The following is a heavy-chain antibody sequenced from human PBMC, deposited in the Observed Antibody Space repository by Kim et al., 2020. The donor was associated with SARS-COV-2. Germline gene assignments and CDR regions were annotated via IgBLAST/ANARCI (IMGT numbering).Heavy chain of an antibody. J-gene: IGHJ4*02. CDR2: INPSGGST. CDR3: ARDRRYYYDSSGLDY. V-gene: IGHV1-46*01. CDR1: GYTFTSYY. D-gene: IGHD3-22*01. Sequence: ASVKVSCKASGYTFTSYYMHWVRQAPGQGLEWMGIINPSGGSTSYAQKFQGRVTMTRDTSTSTVYMELSSLRSEDMAVYYCARDRRYYYDSSGLDYWGQGTLVTVSS.